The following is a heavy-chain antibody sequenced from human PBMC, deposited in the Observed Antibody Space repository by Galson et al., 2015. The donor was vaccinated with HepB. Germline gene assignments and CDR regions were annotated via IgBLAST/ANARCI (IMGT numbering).Heavy chain of an antibody. Sequence: SLRLSCAASGFTFSDYYMSWIRQAPGKGLEWVSYISSSSSYTNYADSVKGRFTISRDNAKNSLYLQMNSLRAEDTAVYYCARDLIAQPGHHWFDPWGQGTLVTVSS. CDR2: ISSSSSYT. J-gene: IGHJ5*02. D-gene: IGHD3-22*01. CDR3: ARDLIAQPGHHWFDP. V-gene: IGHV3-11*06. CDR1: GFTFSDYY.